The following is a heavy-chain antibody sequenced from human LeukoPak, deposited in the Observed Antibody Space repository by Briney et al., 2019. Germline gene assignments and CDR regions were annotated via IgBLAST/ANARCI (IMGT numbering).Heavy chain of an antibody. D-gene: IGHD3-10*02. CDR1: GFTFSHYA. J-gene: IGHJ6*04. Sequence: GGSLRLSCAASGFTFSHYAMNWVRQAPGKGLEWVSFISSSSSYIYYADSVKGRFTISRHNAKNSLYLQMNSLRAEDTAVYYCAELGITMIGGVWGKGTTVTISS. V-gene: IGHV3-21*01. CDR2: ISSSSSYI. CDR3: AELGITMIGGV.